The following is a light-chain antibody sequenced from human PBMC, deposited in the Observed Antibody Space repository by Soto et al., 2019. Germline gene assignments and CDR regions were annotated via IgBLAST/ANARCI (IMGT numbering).Light chain of an antibody. CDR3: QQRSNWPLS. CDR2: DAS. Sequence: EIVLTQSPVTLSLSPGERATLSCRASQSVSSSLAWYQQKPGQAPRLLIYDASNRATGIPARFSGSGSETEFNLTVSSLEPEDFAVYYCQQRSNWPLSFGGGTKVEIK. CDR1: QSVSSS. J-gene: IGKJ4*01. V-gene: IGKV3-11*01.